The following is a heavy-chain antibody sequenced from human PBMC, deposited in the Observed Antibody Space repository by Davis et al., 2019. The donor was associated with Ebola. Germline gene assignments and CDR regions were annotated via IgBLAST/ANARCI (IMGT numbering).Heavy chain of an antibody. V-gene: IGHV4-61*05. Sequence: SETLSLTCTVSGGSISSSSYYWGWIRQPPGKGLEWIGYIYYSGSTNYNPSLKSRVTISVDTSKNQFSLKLSSVTAADTAVYYCARGYSYDNDAFDIWGQGTMVTVSS. CDR2: IYYSGST. J-gene: IGHJ3*02. CDR3: ARGYSYDNDAFDI. D-gene: IGHD5-18*01. CDR1: GGSISSSSYY.